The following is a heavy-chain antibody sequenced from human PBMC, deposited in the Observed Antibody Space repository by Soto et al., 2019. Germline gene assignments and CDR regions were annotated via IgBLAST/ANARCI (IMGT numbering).Heavy chain of an antibody. CDR2: ISMSGDTV. J-gene: IGHJ5*02. Sequence: EVQLVESGGGLIQPGGSQRLSCAASGFTFSSYSMNWVRQAPGKGLEWVSYISMSGDTVYYADSVRGRFTISRDNAKGSLYLQMSSLRDEDTAVYYCTKGTDYYDSERASPNWFDHWGQGTLVTVTS. D-gene: IGHD3-10*01. CDR1: GFTFSSYS. CDR3: TKGTDYYDSERASPNWFDH. V-gene: IGHV3-48*02.